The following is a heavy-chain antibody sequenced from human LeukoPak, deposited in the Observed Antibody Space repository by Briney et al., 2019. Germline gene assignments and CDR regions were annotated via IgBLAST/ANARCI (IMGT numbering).Heavy chain of an antibody. Sequence: GGSLRLSCAASGFTVSSNYMSWVRQAPGKGLEWVSAISGSGGSTYYADSVKGRFTISRDNSKNTLYLQMSSLRAEDTAVYYCASEVGIAVAGLIDYWGQGTLVTVSS. V-gene: IGHV3-23*01. CDR2: ISGSGGST. J-gene: IGHJ4*02. CDR1: GFTVSSNY. CDR3: ASEVGIAVAGLIDY. D-gene: IGHD6-19*01.